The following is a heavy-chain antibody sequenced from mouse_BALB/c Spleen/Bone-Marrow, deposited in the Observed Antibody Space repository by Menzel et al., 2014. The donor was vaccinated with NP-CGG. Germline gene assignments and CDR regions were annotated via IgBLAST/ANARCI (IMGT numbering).Heavy chain of an antibody. J-gene: IGHJ1*01. CDR1: GYTFTSYW. Sequence: VKLMESGAELAKPGASVKMSCKASGYTFTSYWMHWVKQRPGQGLEWIGYINPSTGYTEYNQKFKDKATLTADKSSSTAYMQLSSLTSEDSAVYYCAREYYGSSGYFDAWGAGTTVTVSS. D-gene: IGHD1-1*01. CDR2: INPSTGYT. V-gene: IGHV1-7*01. CDR3: AREYYGSSGYFDA.